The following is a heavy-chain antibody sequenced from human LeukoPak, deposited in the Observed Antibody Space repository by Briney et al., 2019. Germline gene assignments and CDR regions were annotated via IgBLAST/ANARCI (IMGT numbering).Heavy chain of an antibody. Sequence: SDTLSLTCTVSGGSINAYYWSWIRQSPGKGLEWIGYINYSGSTNYNPSLKSRVTISVDTSKNQFSLKLSSVTAADTAVYYCARVGGSGSTGLDYWGQGTLVTVSS. V-gene: IGHV4-59*01. CDR2: INYSGST. J-gene: IGHJ4*02. D-gene: IGHD6-19*01. CDR1: GGSINAYY. CDR3: ARVGGSGSTGLDY.